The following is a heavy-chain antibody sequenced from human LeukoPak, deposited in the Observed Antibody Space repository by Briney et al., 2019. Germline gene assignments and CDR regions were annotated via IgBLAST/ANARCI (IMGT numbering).Heavy chain of an antibody. J-gene: IGHJ4*02. Sequence: GGSLRLSCAASGFTFSSYSMNWVRQAPGKGLEWVSSISSSSSYIYYADSVKGRFTISRDNAKNSLYVQMNSLRAEDTAVYYCARADREGYCSGGSCYSLDYWGQGTLVTVSS. CDR1: GFTFSSYS. CDR2: ISSSSSYI. CDR3: ARADREGYCSGGSCYSLDY. V-gene: IGHV3-21*01. D-gene: IGHD2-15*01.